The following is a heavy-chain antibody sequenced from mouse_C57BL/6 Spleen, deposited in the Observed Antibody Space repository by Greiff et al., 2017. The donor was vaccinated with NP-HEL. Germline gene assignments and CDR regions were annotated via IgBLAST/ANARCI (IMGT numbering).Heavy chain of an antibody. CDR1: GYSFTDYN. J-gene: IGHJ4*01. Sequence: QVQLQQSGPELVKPGASVKISCKASGYSFTDYNMNWVKQSNGKSLEWIGRIYPGDGDTNYNGKFKGKATLTADKSSSTAYMQLSSLTSEDSAVYFCAREGLYAMDYWGQGTSVTVSS. CDR3: AREGLYAMDY. D-gene: IGHD3-3*01. CDR2: IYPGDGDT. V-gene: IGHV1-82*01.